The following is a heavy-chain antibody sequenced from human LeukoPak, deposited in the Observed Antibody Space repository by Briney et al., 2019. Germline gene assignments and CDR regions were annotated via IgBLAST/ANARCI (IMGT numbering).Heavy chain of an antibody. CDR1: GFIFRSYA. Sequence: GGSLRLSCAASGFIFRSYAMSWVRQAPGKGLEWVSSVRGSGTNAIYADSVKGRFTISRDNAKNSLYLQMNSLRAEDTAVYYCATTVVTDMDVWGQGTTVTVSS. CDR2: VRGSGTNA. D-gene: IGHD4-23*01. V-gene: IGHV3-23*01. J-gene: IGHJ6*02. CDR3: ATTVVTDMDV.